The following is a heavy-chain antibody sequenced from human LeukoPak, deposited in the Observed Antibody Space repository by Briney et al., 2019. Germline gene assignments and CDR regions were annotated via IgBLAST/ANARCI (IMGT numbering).Heavy chain of an antibody. CDR3: ARVYDCSGGSCYS. CDR2: ISSSSSYI. D-gene: IGHD2-15*01. CDR1: GFTFSSYS. J-gene: IGHJ4*02. Sequence: GGSLRLSCAASGFTFSSYSMNWVRQAPGKGLEWVSSISSSSSYIYYADSVKGRFTISRDNAKNSLYLQMNSLRAEDTAVYYCARVYDCSGGSCYSWGQGTLVTVSS. V-gene: IGHV3-21*01.